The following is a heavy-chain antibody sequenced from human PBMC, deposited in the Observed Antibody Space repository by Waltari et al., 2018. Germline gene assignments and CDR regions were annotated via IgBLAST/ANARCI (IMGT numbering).Heavy chain of an antibody. Sequence: EVQLLESGGGLVQPGGSLRLSCAASGFTFSSYAMSWVRQAPGKGLEWVSAISGSGGSTYYADSGKGRLTISRDNSKNTLYLQMNSLRAEDTAVYYCAKDRSIVGAGDAFDIWGQGTMVTVSS. V-gene: IGHV3-23*01. J-gene: IGHJ3*02. CDR2: ISGSGGST. CDR3: AKDRSIVGAGDAFDI. D-gene: IGHD1-26*01. CDR1: GFTFSSYA.